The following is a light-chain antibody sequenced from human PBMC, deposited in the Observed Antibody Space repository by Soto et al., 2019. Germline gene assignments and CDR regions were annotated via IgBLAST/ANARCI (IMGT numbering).Light chain of an antibody. CDR3: QSYDDNNQV. Sequence: NFMLTQPHSVSESPGKTVTISCTGSSGSIASNYVQWFQQRPGSAPTTVIYEDNKRPSGVPDRFSGSIDSSSNSASLTISGLKTEDEADYYCQSYDDNNQVFGGGTKLTVL. J-gene: IGLJ3*02. CDR1: SGSIASNY. V-gene: IGLV6-57*02. CDR2: EDN.